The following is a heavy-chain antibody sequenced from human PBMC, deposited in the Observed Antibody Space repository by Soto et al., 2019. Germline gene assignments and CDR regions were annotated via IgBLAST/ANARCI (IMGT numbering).Heavy chain of an antibody. V-gene: IGHV1-69*13. CDR1: GGSFSSYV. J-gene: IGHJ5*02. Sequence: EASVKVSCKAYGGSFSSYVISWVRQAPGQGLEWMGGIIPMFGTANYEQRFQGRLTINADERTNTAYMELSTLRSEDSAVYYCATSSRKQSPGDNYFENWFDPWGQGTRVTVSS. CDR2: IIPMFGTA. D-gene: IGHD2-21*02. CDR3: ATSSRKQSPGDNYFENWFDP.